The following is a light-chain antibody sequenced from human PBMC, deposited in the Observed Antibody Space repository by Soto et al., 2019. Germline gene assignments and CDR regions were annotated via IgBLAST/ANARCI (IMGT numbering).Light chain of an antibody. J-gene: IGLJ3*02. CDR3: SSYTTGSTYVV. CDR2: DVT. CDR1: SSYTY. V-gene: IGLV2-14*01. Sequence: QSALTQPASVSGSPGQSITISCTGISSYTYISWYQKHSGKAPKLIIYDVTDRPSGVSNRLSGSKSGNTASLTISGLQAEDEAEYYCSSYTTGSTYVVFGGGTKVTVL.